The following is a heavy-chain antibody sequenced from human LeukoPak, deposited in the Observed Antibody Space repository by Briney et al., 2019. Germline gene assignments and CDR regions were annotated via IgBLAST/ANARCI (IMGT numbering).Heavy chain of an antibody. D-gene: IGHD3-22*01. J-gene: IGHJ4*02. CDR2: ISYDGSNK. Sequence: GGSLRLSCAASGFTFSSYSIHWVRQAPGKGLEWVAVISYDGSNKYYADSVKGRFTISRDNSKNTLYLEMNSLRAEDTAVYYCARDFPYYYDTRGYYFDYWGQGTLVTVSS. CDR3: ARDFPYYYDTRGYYFDY. CDR1: GFTFSSYS. V-gene: IGHV3-30*03.